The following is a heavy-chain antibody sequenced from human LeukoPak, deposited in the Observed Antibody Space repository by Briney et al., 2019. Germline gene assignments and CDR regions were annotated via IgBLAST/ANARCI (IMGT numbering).Heavy chain of an antibody. CDR1: GYTFTSYD. V-gene: IGHV1-8*01. CDR2: MNPNSGNT. D-gene: IGHD3-22*01. J-gene: IGHJ4*02. CDR3: ARDSGYDSSGYYYGF. Sequence: ASVKVSCKASGYTFTSYDINWVRQATGQGLEWMGWMNPNSGNTGYAQKFQGRVTMTRNTSINTAYMELSSLRSEDTAVYYCARDSGYDSSGYYYGFWGQGTLVTVSS.